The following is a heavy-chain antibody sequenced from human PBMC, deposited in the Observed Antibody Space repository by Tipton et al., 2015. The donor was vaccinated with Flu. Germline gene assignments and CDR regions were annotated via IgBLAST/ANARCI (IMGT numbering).Heavy chain of an antibody. CDR3: ARVYPHYYYYYMDV. Sequence: TLSLTCTVSGGSISTYYWSWIRQPPGEGLELIGYIFNNGNTNYSPSLKSRVTISLDTSKNQFSLNLTSVTAADTAVYYCARVYPHYYYYYMDVWGRGTTVTVSS. D-gene: IGHD5/OR15-5a*01. CDR1: GGSISTYY. V-gene: IGHV4-59*01. J-gene: IGHJ6*03. CDR2: IFNNGNT.